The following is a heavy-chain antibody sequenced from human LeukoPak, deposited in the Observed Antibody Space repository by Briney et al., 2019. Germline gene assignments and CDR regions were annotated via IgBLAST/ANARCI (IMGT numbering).Heavy chain of an antibody. CDR3: ARTSLADY. CDR2: INYSGST. Sequence: PSETLSLTCTVSGGSISDYYWSWIRQPPGRGLEWIGYINYSGSTNYNPSLKSRVTISVDTSKNQFSLKVTSVTAADTAVYYCARTSLADYWGQGTLVTVSS. V-gene: IGHV4-59*08. J-gene: IGHJ4*02. CDR1: GGSISDYY.